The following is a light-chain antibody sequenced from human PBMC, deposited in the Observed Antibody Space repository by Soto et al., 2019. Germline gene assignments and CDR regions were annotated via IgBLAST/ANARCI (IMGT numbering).Light chain of an antibody. J-gene: IGLJ1*01. Sequence: QSVLTQPASVSGSPGQSITISCTGTSSDVGGYNYVSWYQQHPGKAPKFMIYDVSNRPSGVSNRFSGSKSGNTASLTISGRQAEDGAPYYRWSYTARNPRKIDFGTGTKVTV. CDR3: WSYTARNPRKID. CDR2: DVS. V-gene: IGLV2-14*01. CDR1: SSDVGGYNY.